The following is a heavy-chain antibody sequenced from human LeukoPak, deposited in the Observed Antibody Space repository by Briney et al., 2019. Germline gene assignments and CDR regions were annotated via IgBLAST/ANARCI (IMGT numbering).Heavy chain of an antibody. Sequence: ASVKVSCKASGYTFTGYYMHWVRQAPGQGLEWMGWINPNSGGTNYAQKFQGRVTMTRDTSISTAYMELSRLRSDDTAVYYCGRDSDDGYSSGWYEDYFDYWGQGTLVTVSS. V-gene: IGHV1-2*02. D-gene: IGHD6-19*01. CDR2: INPNSGGT. CDR3: GRDSDDGYSSGWYEDYFDY. CDR1: GYTFTGYY. J-gene: IGHJ4*02.